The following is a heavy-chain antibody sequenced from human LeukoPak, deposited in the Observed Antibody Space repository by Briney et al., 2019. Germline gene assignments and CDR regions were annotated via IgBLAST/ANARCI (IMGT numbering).Heavy chain of an antibody. CDR1: GFTFSTYS. CDR2: IYGSGDTT. D-gene: IGHD5-12*01. CDR3: AKDQRPDSGYDIDY. Sequence: GGSLRLSCAASGFTFSTYSMSWVRQAPRKGLEWVSVIYGSGDTTNYADSVKGRFTISRDNSKNMLYLQMHGLRAEDTAVYYCAKDQRPDSGYDIDYWGQGTLVTVSS. V-gene: IGHV3-23*01. J-gene: IGHJ4*02.